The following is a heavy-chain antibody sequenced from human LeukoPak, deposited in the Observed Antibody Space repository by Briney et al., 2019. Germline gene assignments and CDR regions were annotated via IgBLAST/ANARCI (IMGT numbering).Heavy chain of an antibody. J-gene: IGHJ4*02. D-gene: IGHD3-3*01. CDR3: ARGDFWSGYSGYYFDY. CDR2: ISSSSSYI. V-gene: IGHV3-21*04. CDR1: GFTFSSYS. Sequence: GGSLRLSCAASGFTFSSYSMNWVRQAPGKGLEWVSSISSSSSYIYCADSVKGRFTISRDNAKNSLYLQMNSLRAEDTAVYYCARGDFWSGYSGYYFDYWGQGTLVTVSS.